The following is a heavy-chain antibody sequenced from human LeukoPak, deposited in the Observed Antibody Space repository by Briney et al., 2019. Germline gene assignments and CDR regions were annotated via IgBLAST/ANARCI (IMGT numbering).Heavy chain of an antibody. CDR3: ARVHSAYYYGSGSIPGFFDS. J-gene: IGHJ4*02. Sequence: SETLSLTCTGSGGSISSYYWSWIRQPPGKGLEWIGYIYNSGSTNYNPSLKSRVTMSVDTSKNQFSLNLSSVTAADTAVYYCARVHSAYYYGSGSIPGFFDSWGQGTLVTVSS. D-gene: IGHD3-10*01. CDR1: GGSISSYY. V-gene: IGHV4-59*01. CDR2: IYNSGST.